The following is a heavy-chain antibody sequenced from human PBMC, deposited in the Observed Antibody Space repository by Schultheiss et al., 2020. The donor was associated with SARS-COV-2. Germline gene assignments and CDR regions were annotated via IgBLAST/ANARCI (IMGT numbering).Heavy chain of an antibody. Sequence: SETLSLTCAVYGESFSGYFWSWIRQPPGKGLEWIGEMTHSGSTSYNPSLKTRVTMSVDTSKNKFSLKLSSVTAADTAVYFCTRGAAPLSRYGMDVWGQGTTVTVSS. CDR1: GESFSGYF. CDR3: TRGAAPLSRYGMDV. D-gene: IGHD2-15*01. V-gene: IGHV4-34*01. CDR2: MTHSGST. J-gene: IGHJ6*02.